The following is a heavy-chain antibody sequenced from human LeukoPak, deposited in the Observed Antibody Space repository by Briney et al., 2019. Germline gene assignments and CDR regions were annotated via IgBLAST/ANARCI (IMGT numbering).Heavy chain of an antibody. D-gene: IGHD1-14*01. J-gene: IGHJ5*02. CDR2: INPSGGST. CDR3: ARVAYLNQANWFDP. V-gene: IGHV1-46*01. CDR1: GYTFTSYD. Sequence: ASVKVSCKASGYTFTSYDINWVRQATGQGLEWMGIINPSGGSTSYAQKFQGRVTMTRDMSTSTVYMELSSLRSEDTTVYYCARVAYLNQANWFDPWGQGTLVTVSS.